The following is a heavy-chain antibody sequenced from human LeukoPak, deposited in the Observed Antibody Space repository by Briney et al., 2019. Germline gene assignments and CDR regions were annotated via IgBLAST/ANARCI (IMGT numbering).Heavy chain of an antibody. D-gene: IGHD6-19*01. Sequence: ASETLSLTCTVSGGSISSSSYYWGWIRQPPGKGLEWIGSIYYSGSTYYNPSLKSRVTISVDTSKNQFSLKLSSVTAADTAVYYCARTPPNRIAVAGMGGMDVWGQGTTVTVSS. V-gene: IGHV4-39*07. J-gene: IGHJ6*02. CDR3: ARTPPNRIAVAGMGGMDV. CDR1: GGSISSSSYY. CDR2: IYYSGST.